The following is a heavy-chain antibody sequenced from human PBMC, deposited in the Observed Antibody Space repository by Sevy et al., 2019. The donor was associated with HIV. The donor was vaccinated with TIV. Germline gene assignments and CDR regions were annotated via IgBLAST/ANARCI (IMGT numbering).Heavy chain of an antibody. CDR2: ISYDGSNK. J-gene: IGHJ6*02. Sequence: GGSLRLSCAASGFTFSSYGMHWVRQTPGKGLEWVAVISYDGSNKYYADSVKGRFTISRDNSKNTLYLQMNSLRAEDTAVYYCAKDHHTGGTTTVTTYYYYYGMDVWGQRTTVTVSS. V-gene: IGHV3-30*18. D-gene: IGHD4-17*01. CDR1: GFTFSSYG. CDR3: AKDHHTGGTTTVTTYYYYYGMDV.